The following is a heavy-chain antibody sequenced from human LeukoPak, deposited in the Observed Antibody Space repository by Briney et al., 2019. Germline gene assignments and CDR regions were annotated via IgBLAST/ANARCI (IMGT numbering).Heavy chain of an antibody. J-gene: IGHJ4*02. D-gene: IGHD1-7*01. CDR3: AKDMELELPLGGFDY. V-gene: IGHV3-9*01. Sequence: PGRSLRLSCAASGFTFDDYAMHWVRQAPGKGLEWVSGISWNSGSIGYADSVKGRFTISRDNAKNSLYLQMNSLRAEDTALYYCAKDMELELPLGGFDYWGQGTLVTVSS. CDR2: ISWNSGSI. CDR1: GFTFDDYA.